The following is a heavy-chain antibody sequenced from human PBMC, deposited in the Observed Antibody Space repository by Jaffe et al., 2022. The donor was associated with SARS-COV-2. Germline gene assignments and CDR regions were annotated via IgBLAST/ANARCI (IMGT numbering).Heavy chain of an antibody. D-gene: IGHD3-10*01. CDR3: AKGLRFGDASPIDY. V-gene: IGHV3-48*02. CDR1: GFTFSSYS. Sequence: EVQLVESGGGLVQPGGSLRLSCAASGFTFSSYSMNWVRQAPGKGLEWVSYISTSSSTIYYADSVKGRFTISRDNAKNSLYLQMNSLRDEDTAVYYCAKGLRFGDASPIDYWGQGTLVTVSS. CDR2: ISTSSSTI. J-gene: IGHJ4*02.